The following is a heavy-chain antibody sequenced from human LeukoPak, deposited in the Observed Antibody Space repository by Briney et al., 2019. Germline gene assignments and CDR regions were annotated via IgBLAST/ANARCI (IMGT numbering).Heavy chain of an antibody. D-gene: IGHD6-19*01. J-gene: IGHJ4*02. CDR1: GYTFTSYG. Sequence: GASVKVSCKASGYTFTSYGISWVRQAPGQGLEWMGWISAYNGNTNYAQKLQGRVTMTTDTSTSTAYMELRSLRSDDTAVYYCARDDSIAVAGLSNYWGQGTLVTVSS. CDR3: ARDDSIAVAGLSNY. CDR2: ISAYNGNT. V-gene: IGHV1-18*01.